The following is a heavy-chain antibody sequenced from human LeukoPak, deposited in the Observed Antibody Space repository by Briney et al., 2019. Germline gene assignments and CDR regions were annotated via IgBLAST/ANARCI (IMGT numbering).Heavy chain of an antibody. J-gene: IGHJ4*02. CDR3: ARVPHRYSGSYHFDY. CDR2: IYSGGST. Sequence: GGSLRLSCAASGFTVSSNYMSWVRQAPGKGLEWVSVIYSGGSTYYADSVKGRFTISRDNSKNTLYLQMNSLRAEDTAVYYCARVPHRYSGSYHFDYWGQGTLVTVSS. V-gene: IGHV3-53*05. D-gene: IGHD1-26*01. CDR1: GFTVSSNY.